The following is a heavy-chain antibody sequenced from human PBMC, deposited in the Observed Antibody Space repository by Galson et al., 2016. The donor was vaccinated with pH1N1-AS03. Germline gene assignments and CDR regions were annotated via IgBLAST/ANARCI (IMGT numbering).Heavy chain of an antibody. Sequence: PALVKPTQTLTLTCTFSGFSLNDGGLGVGWIRQPPGKALEWLGMIYWHDDKRYNPSLQNRLTLTQGVSKSEVVLQMTNVDPEDTATYYCAHRFYGSGASVFDFWGQGIVVVVS. D-gene: IGHD3-10*01. V-gene: IGHV2-5*01. CDR3: AHRFYGSGASVFDF. CDR2: IYWHDDK. J-gene: IGHJ4*02. CDR1: GFSLNDGGLG.